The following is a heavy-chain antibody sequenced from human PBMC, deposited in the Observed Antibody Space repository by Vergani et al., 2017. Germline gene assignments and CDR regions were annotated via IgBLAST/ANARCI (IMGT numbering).Heavy chain of an antibody. J-gene: IGHJ3*02. V-gene: IGHV4-34*01. CDR2: INHSGST. CDR3: ATGGYYDSSGYYGI. D-gene: IGHD3-22*01. CDR1: GGSFSGYY. Sequence: QVQLQQWGAGLLKPSETLSLTCAVYGGSFSGYYWSWIRQPPGKGLEWIGEINHSGSTYYNPSLKSRVTISVDTSKNQFSLKLSSVTAADTAVYYCATGGYYDSSGYYGIWGQGTMVTVSS.